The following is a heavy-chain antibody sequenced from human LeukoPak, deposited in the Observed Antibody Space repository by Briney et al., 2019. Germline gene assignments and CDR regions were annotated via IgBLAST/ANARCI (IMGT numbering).Heavy chain of an antibody. V-gene: IGHV1-3*01. Sequence: GASVKVSCKASGYTFTSYAMHWVRQAPGQRLEWMGWINAGNGNTKYSQKFQGRVTITGDTSASTAYMELSSLRSEDTAVYYCARDFDGQWPYLPIDYWGQGTLVTVSS. D-gene: IGHD3-9*01. CDR1: GYTFTSYA. J-gene: IGHJ4*02. CDR3: ARDFDGQWPYLPIDY. CDR2: INAGNGNT.